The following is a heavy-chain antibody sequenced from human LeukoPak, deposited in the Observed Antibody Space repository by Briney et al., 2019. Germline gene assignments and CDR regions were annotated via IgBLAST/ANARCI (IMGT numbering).Heavy chain of an antibody. J-gene: IGHJ5*02. CDR2: IIPIFGTA. V-gene: IGHV1-69*05. D-gene: IGHD3-22*01. Sequence: ASVKVSCKASGSTFSSYAISWVRQAPGQGLEWMGGIIPIFGTANYAQKFQGRVTMTRDTSTSTVYMELSSLRSEDTAVYYCARDLNLYDSSGYYSFWFDPWGQGTLVTVSS. CDR3: ARDLNLYDSSGYYSFWFDP. CDR1: GSTFSSYA.